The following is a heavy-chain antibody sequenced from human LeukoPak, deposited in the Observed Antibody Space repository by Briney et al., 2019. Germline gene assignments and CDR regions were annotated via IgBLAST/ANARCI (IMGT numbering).Heavy chain of an antibody. CDR2: INHSGST. J-gene: IGHJ4*02. CDR1: GGSFSGYY. D-gene: IGHD6-19*01. Sequence: SETLSLTCAVYGGSFSGYYWNWIRQPPGNGLEWIGEINHSGSTNYNPSLKSRVTISVDTSKNQFSLKLSSVTAADTAVYYCARGGHSSGWYGYWGQGTLVTVSS. V-gene: IGHV4-34*01. CDR3: ARGGHSSGWYGY.